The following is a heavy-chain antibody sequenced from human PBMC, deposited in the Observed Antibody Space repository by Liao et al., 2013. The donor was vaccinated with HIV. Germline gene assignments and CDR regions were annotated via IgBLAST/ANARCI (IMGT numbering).Heavy chain of an antibody. CDR1: GGSVTTGSYY. V-gene: IGHV4-61*02. CDR3: ARGTDFDY. CDR2: IHPTGNT. Sequence: QLRLQESGPGLVKPSQTLSLTCTVSGGSVTTGSYYWSWVRQPAGKGLEWIGRIHPTGNTNYNPSLRRRVSISVDSSTNRFSLLMTSMTAADTAVYYCARGTDFDYWGLGTQVVVSS. D-gene: IGHD3-3*01. J-gene: IGHJ4*02.